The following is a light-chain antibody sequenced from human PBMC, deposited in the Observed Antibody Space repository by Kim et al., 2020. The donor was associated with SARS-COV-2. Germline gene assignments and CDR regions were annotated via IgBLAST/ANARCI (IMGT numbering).Light chain of an antibody. CDR3: QAWDSSTGV. CDR2: QDS. J-gene: IGLJ3*02. CDR1: KLGDKY. Sequence: SYELTQPPSVSVSPGQTASITCSGDKLGDKYACWYQQKPGQSPVLVIYQDSKRPSGMPERFSGSNSGNTATLTISGTQAMDEADYYCQAWDSSTGVFGGGTKVTVL. V-gene: IGLV3-1*01.